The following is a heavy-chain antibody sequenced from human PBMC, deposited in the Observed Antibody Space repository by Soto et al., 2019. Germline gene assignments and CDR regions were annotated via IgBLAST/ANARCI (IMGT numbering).Heavy chain of an antibody. CDR2: IYYSGST. V-gene: IGHV4-59*01. J-gene: IGHJ4*02. CDR3: ATGVSMTTVTLFDY. Sequence: SETLSLTCTVSGGSISSYYWSWIRQPPGKGLEWIGYIYYSGSTNYNPSLKSRVTISVDTSKNQFSLKLSSVTAADTAVYYCATGVSMTTVTLFDYWGQGTLVTVSS. CDR1: GGSISSYY. D-gene: IGHD4-17*01.